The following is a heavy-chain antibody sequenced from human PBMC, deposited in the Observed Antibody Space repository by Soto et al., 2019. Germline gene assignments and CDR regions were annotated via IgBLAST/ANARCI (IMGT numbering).Heavy chain of an antibody. CDR3: AKDNDILTGYYKGAAFDI. Sequence: EVQLLESGGGLVQPGGSLRLSCAASGFTFSSYAMSWVRQAPGKGLEWVSAISGSGGSTYYADSVKGRFTISRDNSKNTLYLQMNSLRDEDTAVYYCAKDNDILTGYYKGAAFDIWGQGTMVTVS. V-gene: IGHV3-23*01. J-gene: IGHJ3*02. CDR2: ISGSGGST. CDR1: GFTFSSYA. D-gene: IGHD3-9*01.